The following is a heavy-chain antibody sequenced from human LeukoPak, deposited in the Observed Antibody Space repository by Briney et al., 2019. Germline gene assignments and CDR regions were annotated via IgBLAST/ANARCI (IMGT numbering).Heavy chain of an antibody. CDR3: AKDRQRWLQWYFDY. Sequence: GGSLRLSCAASGFTFSSYAMSWVCQAPGKGLEWVSAISGSGGSTYYADSVKGRFTISRDNSKNTLYLQMNSLRAEDTAVYYCAKDRQRWLQWYFDYWGQGTLVTVSS. J-gene: IGHJ4*02. CDR2: ISGSGGST. D-gene: IGHD5-24*01. CDR1: GFTFSSYA. V-gene: IGHV3-23*01.